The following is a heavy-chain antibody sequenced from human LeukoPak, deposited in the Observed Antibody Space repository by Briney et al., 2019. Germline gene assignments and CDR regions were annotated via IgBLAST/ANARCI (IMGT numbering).Heavy chain of an antibody. J-gene: IGHJ6*02. CDR3: ARGLGYCSTTSCYGLDV. D-gene: IGHD2-2*01. CDR2: VYHSGST. Sequence: SATLSLTCAVSGVSIISGNWWNWVRQPPGKGREWIGEVYHSGSTNYNPSLKSRVTISVDKSKNQFSLNLTSVTAADTAVYYCARGLGYCSTTSCYGLDVWGQGTTVTVSS. CDR1: GVSIISGNW. V-gene: IGHV4-4*02.